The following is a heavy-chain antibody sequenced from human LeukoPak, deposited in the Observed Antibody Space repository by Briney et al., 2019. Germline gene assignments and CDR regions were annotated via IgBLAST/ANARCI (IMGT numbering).Heavy chain of an antibody. Sequence: GGSLRLSCAASGFTVSSNYMSWVRQAPGKGLEWVAVISDDGNNKYYADSVKGRFIISRDNSKNTLYLQMNSLRAEDAAVYYCAKPYYYDSSGYYFHFDYWGQGTLVTVSS. J-gene: IGHJ4*02. CDR2: ISDDGNNK. V-gene: IGHV3-30*18. D-gene: IGHD3-22*01. CDR3: AKPYYYDSSGYYFHFDY. CDR1: GFTVSSNY.